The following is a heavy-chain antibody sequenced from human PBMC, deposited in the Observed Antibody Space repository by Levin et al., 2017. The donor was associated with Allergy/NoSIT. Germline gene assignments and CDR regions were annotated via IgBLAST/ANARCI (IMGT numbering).Heavy chain of an antibody. V-gene: IGHV3-9*01. D-gene: IGHD2-15*01. Sequence: PGGSLRLSCAASGFTFDDYAMHWVRQAPGKGLEWVSGISWNSGSIGYADSVKGRFTISRDNAKNSLYLQMNSLRAEDTALYYCAKSQGYCSGGSCYSYYGMDVWGQGTTVTVSS. CDR2: ISWNSGSI. J-gene: IGHJ6*02. CDR3: AKSQGYCSGGSCYSYYGMDV. CDR1: GFTFDDYA.